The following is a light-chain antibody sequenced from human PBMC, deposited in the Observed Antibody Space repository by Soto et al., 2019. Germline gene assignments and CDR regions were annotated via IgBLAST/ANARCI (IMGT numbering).Light chain of an antibody. Sequence: EIVMTQSPVTLSVSPGERATLSCRASQSISSNLAWYQQKPGQAPRLLISRASARATGIPARFSASGSGTEFTLTISSLQSEDFAVYYCQQYHDWPPYTFGQGTKLEIK. CDR2: RAS. CDR3: QQYHDWPPYT. CDR1: QSISSN. V-gene: IGKV3-15*01. J-gene: IGKJ2*01.